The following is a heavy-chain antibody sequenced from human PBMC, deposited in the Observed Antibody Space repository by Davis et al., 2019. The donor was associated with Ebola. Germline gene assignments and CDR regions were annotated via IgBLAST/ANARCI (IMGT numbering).Heavy chain of an antibody. CDR2: ISAYNGNT. CDR1: GYTFTSYG. J-gene: IGHJ5*02. Sequence: ASVQVSCKASGYTFTSYGISWVRQAPGQGLEWMGWISAYNGNTNYAQKLQGRVTMTTDTSTSTAYMELSSLRSEDTAVYYCAREGYGGNSFLFDPWGQGTLVTVSS. D-gene: IGHD4-23*01. V-gene: IGHV1-18*01. CDR3: AREGYGGNSFLFDP.